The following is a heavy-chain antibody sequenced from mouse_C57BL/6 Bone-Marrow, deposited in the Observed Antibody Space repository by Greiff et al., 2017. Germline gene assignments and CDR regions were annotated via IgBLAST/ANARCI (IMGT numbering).Heavy chain of an antibody. Sequence: VQLQQPGAELVRPGSSVKLSCKASGYTFTSYWMHWVKQRPIQGLEWIGNIDPSDSETHYNQKFKDKATLTVDKSSSTAYMQLSSLTSEDSAVXYCARTSYYYGSSPYYAMDYWGQGTSVTVSS. J-gene: IGHJ4*01. CDR2: IDPSDSET. CDR1: GYTFTSYW. V-gene: IGHV1-52*01. CDR3: ARTSYYYGSSPYYAMDY. D-gene: IGHD1-1*01.